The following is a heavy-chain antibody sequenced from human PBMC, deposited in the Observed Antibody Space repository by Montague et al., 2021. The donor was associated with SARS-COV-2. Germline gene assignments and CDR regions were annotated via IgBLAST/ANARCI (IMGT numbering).Heavy chain of an antibody. J-gene: IGHJ3*01. D-gene: IGHD3-22*01. CDR2: LYYTGNT. CDR3: ARLKRYFVSSGSPSAFDF. CDR1: GGSITNNIDY. Sequence: SETLSLTCTVSGGSITNNIDYWAWIRQPPGKGLVWIGSLYYTGNTYYNPSLQSPVTISVVTSKNHFTLKLSSVTAAETAVYYCARLKRYFVSSGSPSAFDFWGQGTKVTVSS. V-gene: IGHV4-39*02.